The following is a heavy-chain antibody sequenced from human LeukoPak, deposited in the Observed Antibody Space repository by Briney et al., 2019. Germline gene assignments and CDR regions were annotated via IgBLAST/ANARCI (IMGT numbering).Heavy chain of an antibody. D-gene: IGHD3-3*01. J-gene: IGHJ6*03. CDR1: GFRFSRYS. Sequence: GGSLRLSCAASGFRFSRYSMNWVRQALGKGLEWVSCISSSSTTPYADSVKGRFTISRDNAKNSLYLQMNSLRAEDTAVYYCARDSIRIGVVTEYYMDVWGKGTTVTVSS. CDR2: ISSSSTT. CDR3: ARDSIRIGVVTEYYMDV. V-gene: IGHV3-48*01.